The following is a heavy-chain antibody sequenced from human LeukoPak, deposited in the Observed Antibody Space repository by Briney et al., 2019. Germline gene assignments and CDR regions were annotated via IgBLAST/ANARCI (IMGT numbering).Heavy chain of an antibody. Sequence: PSETLSLTCTVSSGSIGSSSNYWGWIRQAPGKGLEWIGNVYYSGSTNYNPSLKSRVTISVDTSKNQFSLKLSSVTAADTAVYYCARSASGITGTTGWGQGTLVTVSS. J-gene: IGHJ4*02. D-gene: IGHD1-14*01. CDR2: VYYSGST. V-gene: IGHV4-39*07. CDR3: ARSASGITGTTG. CDR1: SGSIGSSSNY.